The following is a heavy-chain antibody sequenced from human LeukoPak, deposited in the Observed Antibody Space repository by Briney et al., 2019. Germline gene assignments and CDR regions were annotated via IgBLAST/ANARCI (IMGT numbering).Heavy chain of an antibody. J-gene: IGHJ4*02. Sequence: PGGSLRLSCAASGFTFSSYGMHWVRQAPGKGLEWVGRTRNKANSYTTECAASVKGRFTISRDDSKNSLYLQMNSLKTEDTAVYYCARVKPRLALGVWGQGTLVTVSS. V-gene: IGHV3-72*01. CDR3: ARVKPRLALGV. CDR2: TRNKANSYTT. CDR1: GFTFSSYG. D-gene: IGHD3-10*01.